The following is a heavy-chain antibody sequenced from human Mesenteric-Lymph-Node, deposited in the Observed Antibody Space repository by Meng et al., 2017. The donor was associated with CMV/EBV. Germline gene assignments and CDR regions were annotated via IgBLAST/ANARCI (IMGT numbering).Heavy chain of an antibody. J-gene: IGHJ5*02. Sequence: ASVKVSCKASGYTFNVFYMHWVRQAPGQGLEWMGWVNPNRGDTNYAQKFQGRVTMTRDPSISTAYMELSGLRSYDTAVYYCARVLQPPYYHGSGSYSQFDPWGQGTLVTVSS. D-gene: IGHD3-10*01. CDR3: ARVLQPPYYHGSGSYSQFDP. CDR2: VNPNRGDT. V-gene: IGHV1-2*02. CDR1: GYTFNVFY.